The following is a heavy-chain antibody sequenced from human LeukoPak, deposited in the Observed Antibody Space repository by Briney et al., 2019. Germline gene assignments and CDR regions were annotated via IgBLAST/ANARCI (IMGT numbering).Heavy chain of an antibody. CDR1: GGSISSYY. CDR3: ARARPRYYYDSSGYRLYYFDY. CDR2: IYYSGST. V-gene: IGHV4-59*12. Sequence: SETLSLTCTVSGGSISSYYWSWIRQPPGKGLEWIGYIYYSGSTNYNPSLKSRVTISVDTSKNQFSLKLSSVTAADTAVYYCARARPRYYYDSSGYRLYYFDYWGQGTLVTVSS. D-gene: IGHD3-22*01. J-gene: IGHJ4*02.